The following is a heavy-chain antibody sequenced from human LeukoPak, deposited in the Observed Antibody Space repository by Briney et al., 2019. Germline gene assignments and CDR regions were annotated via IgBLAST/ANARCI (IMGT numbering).Heavy chain of an antibody. CDR1: GYSFTSYG. V-gene: IGHV1-8*02. D-gene: IGHD6-19*01. CDR2: MNPNSGNT. Sequence: ASLKVSCKASGYSFTSYGITWVRQAPGQGLEWVGWMNPNSGNTGYAQKFQGRVTMTRNTSISTAYMELSSLRSEDTAVYYCARVIRYSSGWYYGDWGQGTLVTVSS. CDR3: ARVIRYSSGWYYGD. J-gene: IGHJ4*02.